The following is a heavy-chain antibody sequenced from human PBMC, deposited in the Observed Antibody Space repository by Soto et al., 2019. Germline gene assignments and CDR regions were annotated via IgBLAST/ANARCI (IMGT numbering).Heavy chain of an antibody. CDR1: GGSFSGYY. Sequence: SGTLSLTCAVYGGSFSGYYWNWIRQPPGKGLEWIGEINHSGSTNYNPSLKSRVTISADTSKNQFSLKLSSVTAADTAVYYCARVYSWNFQFCYWGQGTLVTVSS. CDR3: ARVYSWNFQFCY. V-gene: IGHV4-34*01. CDR2: INHSGST. J-gene: IGHJ4*02. D-gene: IGHD1-7*01.